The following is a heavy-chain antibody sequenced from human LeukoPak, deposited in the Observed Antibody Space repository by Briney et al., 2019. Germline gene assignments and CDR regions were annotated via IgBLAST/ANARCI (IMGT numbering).Heavy chain of an antibody. V-gene: IGHV4-4*07. D-gene: IGHD3-10*01. J-gene: IGHJ4*02. CDR1: GGSISSYY. CDR3: SGGVRFGDLPDY. Sequence: SETLSLTCTVSGGSISSYYWSWIRQPAGKGLEWIARIYTSGSTNYNPSVKSRVTISVDTSKNQFSLQLSSVTAADTALYYCSGGVRFGDLPDYWGQGTLVTVSS. CDR2: IYTSGST.